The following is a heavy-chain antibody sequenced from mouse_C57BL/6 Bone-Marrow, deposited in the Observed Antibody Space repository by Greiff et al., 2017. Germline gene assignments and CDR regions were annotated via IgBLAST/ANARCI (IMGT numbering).Heavy chain of an antibody. CDR3: ARGYDYEGFAY. CDR1: GFTFSSYA. Sequence: EVQGVESGGGLVKPGGSLKLSCAASGFTFSSYAMSWVRQTPEKRLEWVATISDGGSYTYYPDNVKGRFTISRDNAKNNLYLQMSHLKSEDTAMYYCARGYDYEGFAYWGQGTLVTVSA. CDR2: ISDGGSYT. D-gene: IGHD2-4*01. V-gene: IGHV5-4*01. J-gene: IGHJ3*01.